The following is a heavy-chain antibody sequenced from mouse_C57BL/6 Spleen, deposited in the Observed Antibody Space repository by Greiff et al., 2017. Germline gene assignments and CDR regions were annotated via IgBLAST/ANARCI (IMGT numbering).Heavy chain of an antibody. Sequence: EVKLLESGPGLVKPSQSLSLTCSVTGYSITSGYYWNWLRQFPGNKLEWMGYISYDGSNNYNPSLKNRISITRDTSKNQFFLKLNSVTTEDTATYYCAETEGNYGHWYFDVWGTGTTVTVSS. D-gene: IGHD2-1*01. CDR3: AETEGNYGHWYFDV. CDR2: ISYDGSN. V-gene: IGHV3-6*01. CDR1: GYSITSGYY. J-gene: IGHJ1*03.